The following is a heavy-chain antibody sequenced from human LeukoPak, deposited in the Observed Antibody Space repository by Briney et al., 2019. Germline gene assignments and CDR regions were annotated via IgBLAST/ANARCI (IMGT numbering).Heavy chain of an antibody. J-gene: IGHJ4*02. Sequence: SETLSLTCTVSGYSISSGYYWGWIRQPPGKGLEWIGSIYHSGSTYYNPSLKSRVTISVDTSKNRFSLKLSSVTAADTAVYYCARIGYYYDSSGYWDDYWGQGTLVTVSS. D-gene: IGHD3-22*01. CDR1: GYSISSGYY. CDR2: IYHSGST. V-gene: IGHV4-38-2*02. CDR3: ARIGYYYDSSGYWDDY.